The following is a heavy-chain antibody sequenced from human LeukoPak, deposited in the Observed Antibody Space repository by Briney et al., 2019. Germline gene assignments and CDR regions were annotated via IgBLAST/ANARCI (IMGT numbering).Heavy chain of an antibody. D-gene: IGHD3-10*02. V-gene: IGHV3-48*03. CDR3: AELGITMIGGV. Sequence: PGRSLRRSCAASGFTFSSYEMNWVRQAPGKGLEWVSYISSNGRTIYYADSVKGRFTISRDNANNSLYLQMNSLRAEDTAVYYCAELGITMIGGVWGKGTTVTTSS. CDR2: ISSNGRTI. J-gene: IGHJ6*04. CDR1: GFTFSSYE.